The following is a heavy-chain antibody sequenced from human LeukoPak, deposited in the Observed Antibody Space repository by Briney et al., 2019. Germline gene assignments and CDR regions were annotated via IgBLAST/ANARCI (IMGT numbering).Heavy chain of an antibody. CDR1: GFTFDDYA. CDR2: ISWNSGSI. V-gene: IGHV3-9*01. D-gene: IGHD3-10*01. Sequence: GRSLRLSCAASGFTFDDYAMHWVRQAPGKGLEWVSGISWNSGSIGYADSVKGRFTISRDNAKNSLYLQMNSLRAEDTALYYCAKDYYGSGSYSAFDIWGQGTMVTVSS. CDR3: AKDYYGSGSYSAFDI. J-gene: IGHJ3*02.